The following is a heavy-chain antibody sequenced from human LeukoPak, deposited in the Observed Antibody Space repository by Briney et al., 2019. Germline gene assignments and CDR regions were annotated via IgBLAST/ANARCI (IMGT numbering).Heavy chain of an antibody. V-gene: IGHV1-2*02. D-gene: IGHD7-27*01. CDR2: IKPNTGGT. CDR1: GYIFTCYF. Sequence: ASVNVTCKCSGYIFTCYFMHWLRQPPGQGLEYRGWIKPNTGGTNYGQKFQGRVTMTRDTSTSTDYMELSGLRFDDTAVYYCARTGELDSWGQGTLVTVCS. J-gene: IGHJ4*02. CDR3: ARTGELDS.